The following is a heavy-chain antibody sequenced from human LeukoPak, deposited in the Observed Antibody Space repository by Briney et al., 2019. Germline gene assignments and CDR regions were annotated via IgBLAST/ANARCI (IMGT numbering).Heavy chain of an antibody. V-gene: IGHV1-46*01. CDR2: INPSGGST. CDR3: ARADSSGGNYYYYGMDV. CDR1: GYTFTSYY. J-gene: IGHJ6*04. D-gene: IGHD6-19*01. Sequence: VSVKVSCKASGYTFTSYYMHWVRQAPGQGLEWMGIINPSGGSTSYAQKFQGRVTMTRDTSTSTVYMELSSLRSEDTAVYYCARADSSGGNYYYYGMDVWGKGTTVTVSS.